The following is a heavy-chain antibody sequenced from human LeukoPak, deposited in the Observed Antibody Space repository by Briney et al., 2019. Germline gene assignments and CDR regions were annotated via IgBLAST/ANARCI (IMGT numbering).Heavy chain of an antibody. CDR1: GDSLNNTNHY. D-gene: IGHD1-26*01. CDR3: ARRTLLLDQWVPHGGFNWFDP. V-gene: IGHV4-39*01. Sequence: SETLSLTCTVSGDSLNNTNHYWAWIRQPPGKGLEWIGSIYYRGNTYYNPSLKSRLAFSVDTSKNEFSLKVTSVTAADTAVYYCARRTLLLDQWVPHGGFNWFDPWGQGILVTVSS. CDR2: IYYRGNT. J-gene: IGHJ5*02.